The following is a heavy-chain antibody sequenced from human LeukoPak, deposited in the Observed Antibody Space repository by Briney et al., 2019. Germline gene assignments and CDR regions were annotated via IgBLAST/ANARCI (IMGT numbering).Heavy chain of an antibody. D-gene: IGHD6-19*01. CDR1: GFSFSTPW. CDR3: VRISTSVAGADY. J-gene: IGHJ4*02. Sequence: GGSLRLSCGASGFSFSTPWMSWVRQAPGNGLEWVANIKRDGSETYYVDSVKGRFTIYRENTKDLPFLQVDSLRDEDTAVYFCVRISTSVAGADYWGQGTLVTVSS. V-gene: IGHV3-7*01. CDR2: IKRDGSET.